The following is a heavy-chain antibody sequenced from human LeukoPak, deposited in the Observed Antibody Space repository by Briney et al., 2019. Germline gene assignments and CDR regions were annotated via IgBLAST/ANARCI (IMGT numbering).Heavy chain of an antibody. CDR2: INRNSGGT. V-gene: IGHV1-2*02. CDR3: AAFGAFWVDS. D-gene: IGHD3-16*01. J-gene: IGHJ4*02. Sequence: GASVKVSCKASGYTFTVYYMHWVRQATGQGRGWMGWINRNSGGTNYAQKFQGRVTMTRDTSISTAYMELSRLRSDDTAVYSCAAFGAFWVDSWGQGTLVTVSS. CDR1: GYTFTVYY.